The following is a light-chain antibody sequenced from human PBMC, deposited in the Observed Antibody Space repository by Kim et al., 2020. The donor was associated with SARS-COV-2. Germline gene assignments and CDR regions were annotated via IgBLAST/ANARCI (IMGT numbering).Light chain of an antibody. V-gene: IGLV10-54*04. CDR2: RNQ. J-gene: IGLJ3*02. CDR3: SAWDNSLSVWV. CDR1: SSNVGNQG. Sequence: QAGLTQPPSVSKDLRQTATLTCTGDSSNVGNQGAAWLQQHQGHPPKLLSYRNQNRPSGISERFSASRSGNTASLTITGLQPEDEADYYCSAWDNSLSVWVFGRGTQLTV.